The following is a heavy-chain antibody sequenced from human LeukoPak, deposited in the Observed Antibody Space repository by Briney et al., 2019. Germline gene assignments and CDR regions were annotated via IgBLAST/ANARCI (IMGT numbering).Heavy chain of an antibody. D-gene: IGHD1-26*01. Sequence: GRSLRLSCAASGFTFSSYGMHWVRQAPGKGLEWVAVISYDGSNKYYADSVKGRFTISRDNSKNTLYLQMNSLRAEDTAVYYCARGASSLDYWGQGTLVTVSS. J-gene: IGHJ4*02. V-gene: IGHV3-30*03. CDR3: ARGASSLDY. CDR1: GFTFSSYG. CDR2: ISYDGSNK.